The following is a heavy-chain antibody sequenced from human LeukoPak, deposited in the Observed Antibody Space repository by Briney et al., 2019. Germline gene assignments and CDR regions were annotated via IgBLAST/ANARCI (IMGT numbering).Heavy chain of an antibody. J-gene: IGHJ3*02. Sequence: ASVKVSCKASGGTFSSYAISWVRQAPGQGLEWMGGIIPIFGTANYAQKFQGRVTITADESTSTAYMELSSLRSEDTAVYYCARVPAAYDAFDIWGQGAMDTVSS. V-gene: IGHV1-69*13. CDR1: GGTFSSYA. CDR3: ARVPAAYDAFDI. D-gene: IGHD2-2*01. CDR2: IIPIFGTA.